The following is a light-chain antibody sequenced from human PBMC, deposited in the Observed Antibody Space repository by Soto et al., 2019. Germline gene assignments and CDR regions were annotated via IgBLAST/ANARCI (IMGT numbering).Light chain of an antibody. J-gene: IGLJ2*01. CDR3: QTWGTGIHEVV. Sequence: QPVLTQSPSASASLGASVKLTCTLSSGHSNYAIAWHQQQPEKGPRYLMIVNNDGSHNKGDGIPDRFSGSKSGAERYLTISSLQSEDEADYYCQTWGTGIHEVVFGGGTQLTVL. CDR1: SGHSNYA. V-gene: IGLV4-69*01. CDR2: VNNDGSH.